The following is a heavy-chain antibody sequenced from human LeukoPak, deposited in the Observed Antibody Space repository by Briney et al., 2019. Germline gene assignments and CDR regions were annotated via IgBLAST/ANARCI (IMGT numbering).Heavy chain of an antibody. Sequence: GGSLRLSCAASGFTFSSYGMHWVRQAPGKGLEWVVVIWYDGSNKYYADSVKGRFTISRDNSKNTLYLQMNSLRAEDTAVYYCAKESPYTGKYYYDSSGYSPLDYWGQGTLVTVSS. D-gene: IGHD3-22*01. J-gene: IGHJ4*02. V-gene: IGHV3-33*06. CDR1: GFTFSSYG. CDR2: IWYDGSNK. CDR3: AKESPYTGKYYYDSSGYSPLDY.